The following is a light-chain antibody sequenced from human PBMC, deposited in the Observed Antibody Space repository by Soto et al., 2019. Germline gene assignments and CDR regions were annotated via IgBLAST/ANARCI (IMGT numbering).Light chain of an antibody. CDR1: QNVRNTY. CDR2: AAS. J-gene: IGKJ3*01. CDR3: QQYGSSPDLIT. Sequence: DIVFTQSPGTLPLSPGERATLSCRASQNVRNTYLPWYQQKAGQAPRLLIYAASSRATGIPDRFSGSGSGTDFTLTITGLEPEDFAVYYCQQYGSSPDLITFGPGTSGYQ. V-gene: IGKV3-20*01.